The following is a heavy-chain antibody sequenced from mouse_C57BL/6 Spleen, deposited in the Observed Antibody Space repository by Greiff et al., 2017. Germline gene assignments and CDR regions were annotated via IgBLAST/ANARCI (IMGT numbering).Heavy chain of an antibody. CDR3: ARALYYYGSSYVGSWFAY. CDR2: SYPRDGST. Sequence: QVQLQQSGPELVKPGASVQLSCKASGYTFTSYDINWVKQRPGQGLEWIGWSYPRDGSTKYNEKFKGKAPLTVDTSSSAAYMELHGLTSEDSAVYFCARALYYYGSSYVGSWFAYWGQGTLVTVSA. J-gene: IGHJ3*01. V-gene: IGHV1-85*01. CDR1: GYTFTSYD. D-gene: IGHD1-1*01.